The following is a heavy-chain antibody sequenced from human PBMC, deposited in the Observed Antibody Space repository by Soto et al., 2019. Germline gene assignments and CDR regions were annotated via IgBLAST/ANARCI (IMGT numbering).Heavy chain of an antibody. CDR1: GFTVSSNY. CDR2: IYSGGST. Sequence: GGSLRLSCAASGFTVSSNYMSWVRQAPGKGLEWVSVIYSGGSTYYADSVKGRFTISRDNSKNTLYLQMNSLRAEDTAVYYCARDGSDSSGWSPSYYYGMDVWGQGTTVTVSS. V-gene: IGHV3-53*01. J-gene: IGHJ6*02. CDR3: ARDGSDSSGWSPSYYYGMDV. D-gene: IGHD6-19*01.